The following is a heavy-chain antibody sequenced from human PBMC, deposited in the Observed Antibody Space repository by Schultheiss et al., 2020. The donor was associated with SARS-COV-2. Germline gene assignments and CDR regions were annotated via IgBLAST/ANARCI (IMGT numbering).Heavy chain of an antibody. D-gene: IGHD4-11*01. CDR1: GFTFSAYA. V-gene: IGHV3-23*01. CDR2: IRGSGGST. CDR3: ASEYSNPYYYYYYMDV. Sequence: GGSLRLSCAASGFTFSAYAMTWVRQAPGKGLEWVSSIRGSGGSTYYADSVKGRFTISRDNAKNTLYLQMNSLRAEDTAVYYCASEYSNPYYYYYYMDVWGKGTTVTVSS. J-gene: IGHJ6*03.